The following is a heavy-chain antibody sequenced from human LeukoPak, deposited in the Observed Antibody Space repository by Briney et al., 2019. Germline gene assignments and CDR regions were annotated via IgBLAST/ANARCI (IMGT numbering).Heavy chain of an antibody. CDR3: ARGSDYYCYGMDV. V-gene: IGHV4-34*01. CDR2: INHSGST. Sequence: SETLSLTCAVYGGSFSGYYWSWIRQPPGKGLEWIGEINHSGSTNYNPSLKSRVTISVDTSKNQFSLKLSSVTAADTAVYYCARGSDYYCYGMDVWGQGTTVTVSS. J-gene: IGHJ6*02. CDR1: GGSFSGYY.